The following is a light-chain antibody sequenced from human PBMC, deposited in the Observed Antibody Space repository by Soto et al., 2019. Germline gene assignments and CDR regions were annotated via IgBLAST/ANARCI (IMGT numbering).Light chain of an antibody. CDR2: AAS. CDR1: QSIRSL. J-gene: IGKJ5*01. Sequence: DIQMTQSPSTLSASVGDRVTITCRASQSIRSLLAWYQQKPGKAPNLLIYAASNLQGGVPSRFSGSGSGTDFTLTITSLQPEDFATYFCQQSFNTPITFGQGTRLEIK. V-gene: IGKV1-39*01. CDR3: QQSFNTPIT.